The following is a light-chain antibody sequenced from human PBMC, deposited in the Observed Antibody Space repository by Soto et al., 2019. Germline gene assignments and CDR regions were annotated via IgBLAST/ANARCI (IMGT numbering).Light chain of an antibody. Sequence: QMTQSPSTVSASVGDRITITFRASQSISSWLAWYQQKPGKAPKLLIYDASSLESGVPSRFSGSGSGTDFTLTISSLQPDDFATYYCQHYNSYSEAFGQGTKVDIK. CDR2: DAS. J-gene: IGKJ1*01. CDR3: QHYNSYSEA. V-gene: IGKV1-5*01. CDR1: QSISSW.